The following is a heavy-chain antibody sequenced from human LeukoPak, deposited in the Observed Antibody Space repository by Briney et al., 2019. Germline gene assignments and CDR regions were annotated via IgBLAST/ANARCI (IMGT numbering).Heavy chain of an antibody. J-gene: IGHJ4*02. CDR2: ISSSSSTI. Sequence: GGSLRLSCAASGFTFSNAWMSWVRQAPGKGLEWVSYISSSSSTIYYADSVKGRFTISRDNAKNSLYLQMNSLRAEDTAVYYCARAVQGGRDIAAAGQCDYWGQGTLVTVSS. V-gene: IGHV3-48*01. CDR1: GFTFSNAW. D-gene: IGHD6-13*01. CDR3: ARAVQGGRDIAAAGQCDY.